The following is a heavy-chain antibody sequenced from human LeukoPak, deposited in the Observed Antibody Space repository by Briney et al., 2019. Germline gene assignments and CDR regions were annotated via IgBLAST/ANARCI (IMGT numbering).Heavy chain of an antibody. CDR1: GYTLTELS. CDR2: FDPEDGET. V-gene: IGHV1-24*01. D-gene: IGHD3-22*01. CDR3: ATDLLYDSSGQTYDY. Sequence: ASVKVSRKVSGYTLTELSMHWVRQAPGKGLEWLGGFDPEDGETIYAQKFQGRVTMTEDTSTDTAYMELSNLRSEDTAVYYCATDLLYDSSGQTYDYWGQGTLVTVSS. J-gene: IGHJ4*02.